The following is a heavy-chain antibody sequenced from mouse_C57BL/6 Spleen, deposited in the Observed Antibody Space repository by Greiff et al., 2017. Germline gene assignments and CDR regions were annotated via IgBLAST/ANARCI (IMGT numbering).Heavy chain of an antibody. J-gene: IGHJ4*01. CDR2: IWTGGGT. V-gene: IGHV2-9-1*01. CDR3: ARGSYDYDDYAMDY. CDR1: GFSLTSYA. Sequence: QVQLKESGPGLVAPSQSLSITCTVSGFSLTSYAISWVRQPPGKGLAWLGVIWTGGGTNYNSALKSRLSISKDNSKSQVFLKMNSLQTDDTARYXCARGSYDYDDYAMDYWGQGTSVTVSS. D-gene: IGHD2-4*01.